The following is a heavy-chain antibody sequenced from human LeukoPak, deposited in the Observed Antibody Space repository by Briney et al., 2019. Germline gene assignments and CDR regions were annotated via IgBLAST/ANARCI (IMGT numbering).Heavy chain of an antibody. CDR1: GGSFSSYY. Sequence: SETLSLTCAVYGGSFSSYYWNWIRQPPGKGLEWIGEINHSGSTNYNPSLKSRVTISVDTSKNQFSLKLSSVTAADTAVYYCARGIAAAGVWGQGTLVTVSS. J-gene: IGHJ4*02. D-gene: IGHD6-13*01. CDR3: ARGIAAAGV. CDR2: INHSGST. V-gene: IGHV4-34*01.